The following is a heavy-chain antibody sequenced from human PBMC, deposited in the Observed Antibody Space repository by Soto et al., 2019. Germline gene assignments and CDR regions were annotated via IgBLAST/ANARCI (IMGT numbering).Heavy chain of an antibody. J-gene: IGHJ4*02. Sequence: GGSLRLSCSVFGFTFSNSYMHWVRQTPEKGLQYVSSISENGDITYYPDSVKGRFTISRDNSKSTVYPQMSSLRIEDTGVYYCVKERFVDYWGQGVLVTAPQ. CDR1: GFTFSNSY. V-gene: IGHV3-64D*06. CDR3: VKERFVDY. CDR2: ISENGDIT.